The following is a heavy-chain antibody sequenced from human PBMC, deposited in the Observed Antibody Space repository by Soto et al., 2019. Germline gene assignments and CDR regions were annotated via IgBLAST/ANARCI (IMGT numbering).Heavy chain of an antibody. D-gene: IGHD7-27*01. J-gene: IGHJ4*02. CDR2: IKKDGSEK. CDR3: ARDGDSDDYSDY. CDR1: GFTFSSYW. V-gene: IGHV3-7*01. Sequence: GGSLRLSCAASGFTFSSYWMSWVRQAPGKGLEWVANIKKDGSEKYYVYSVKGRFTISRDNAKNSLYLQMNSLRAEDTAVYYCARDGDSDDYSDYWGQGTLVTVSS.